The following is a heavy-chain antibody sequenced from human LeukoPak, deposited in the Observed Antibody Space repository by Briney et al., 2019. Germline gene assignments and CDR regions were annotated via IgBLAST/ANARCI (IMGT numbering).Heavy chain of an antibody. J-gene: IGHJ4*02. CDR1: GFTFSSYA. CDR2: ISGSGGST. V-gene: IGHV3-23*01. CDR3: ASQGGAPVRFGGY. Sequence: LSGGSLRLSCAASGFTFSSYAMSWVRQAPGKGLEWVSAISGSGGSTYYADSVKGRFTISRDNSKNTLYLQMNSPRAEDTAVYYCASQGGAPVRFGGYWGQGTLVTVSS. D-gene: IGHD3-16*01.